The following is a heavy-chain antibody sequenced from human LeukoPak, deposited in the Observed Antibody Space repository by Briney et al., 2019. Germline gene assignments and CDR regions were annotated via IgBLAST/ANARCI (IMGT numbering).Heavy chain of an antibody. CDR3: TRHGPGFTSSPGPGY. J-gene: IGHJ4*02. CDR1: EYSFTNYW. V-gene: IGHV5-51*01. Sequence: GESLKISCKVSEYSFTNYWIGWVRQMPGKGLEWMGIIHPGDSDTRYSPSFQGQVTISADKSINTAYLQWSSLKASDTAMYYCTRHGPGFTSSPGPGYWGQGTLVTVSS. D-gene: IGHD3-10*01. CDR2: IHPGDSDT.